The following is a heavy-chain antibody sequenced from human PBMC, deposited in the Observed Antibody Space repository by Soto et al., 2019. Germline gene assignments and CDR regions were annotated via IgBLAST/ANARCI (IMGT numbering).Heavy chain of an antibody. CDR2: INHSGST. D-gene: IGHD3-10*01. CDR3: ARLRMFSGSYYPTYYYYGMDV. V-gene: IGHV4-34*01. CDR1: GGSFSGYY. Sequence: PSETLSLTCAVYGGSFSGYYWSWIRQPPGKGLEWIGEINHSGSTNYNPSLKSRVTISVDTSKNQFSLKLSSVTAADTAVYYCARLRMFSGSYYPTYYYYGMDVWGQRTTVTVSS. J-gene: IGHJ6*02.